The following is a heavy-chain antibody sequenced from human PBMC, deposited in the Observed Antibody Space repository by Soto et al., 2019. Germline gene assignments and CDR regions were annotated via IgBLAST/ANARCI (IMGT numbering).Heavy chain of an antibody. J-gene: IGHJ5*02. D-gene: IGHD1-20*01. Sequence: ASVKVSCKASGRTFSSYAISCVRQAPGQVLEWMGGIIPIFGTANYAQKFQGRVTITADESTSTAYMELSSLRSEDTAVYYCGYVSRKDWFDPWGQGTLVTVSS. CDR2: IIPIFGTA. V-gene: IGHV1-69*13. CDR1: GRTFSSYA. CDR3: GYVSRKDWFDP.